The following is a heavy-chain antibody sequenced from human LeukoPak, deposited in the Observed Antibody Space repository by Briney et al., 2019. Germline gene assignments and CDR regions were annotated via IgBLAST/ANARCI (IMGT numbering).Heavy chain of an antibody. Sequence: GGSQRLSCAASGFTFKNNWMHWVRQAPGKGLMWVSRINTDGTRTTYADSVRGRFTISRDNAKSTLYLQMSSLKAEDTAVYYCARIIGYSTQFDYWGQGTLVTVSS. D-gene: IGHD5-18*01. CDR1: GFTFKNNW. V-gene: IGHV3-74*01. J-gene: IGHJ4*02. CDR2: INTDGTRT. CDR3: ARIIGYSTQFDY.